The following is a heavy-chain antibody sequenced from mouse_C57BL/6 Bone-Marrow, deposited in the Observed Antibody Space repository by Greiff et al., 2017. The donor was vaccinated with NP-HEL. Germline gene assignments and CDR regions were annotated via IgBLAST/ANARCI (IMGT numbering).Heavy chain of an antibody. CDR3: ARRAWGSSPYWYFDV. CDR1: GFSLTSYG. D-gene: IGHD1-1*01. CDR2: IWSGGST. J-gene: IGHJ1*03. V-gene: IGHV2-2*01. Sequence: VKLVESGPGLVQPSQRLSITCTVSGFSLTSYGVHWVRQSPGKGLEWLGVIWSGGSTDYNAAFISRLSISKDNSKSQVFFKMNSLQADDTAIYYCARRAWGSSPYWYFDVWGTGTTVTVSS.